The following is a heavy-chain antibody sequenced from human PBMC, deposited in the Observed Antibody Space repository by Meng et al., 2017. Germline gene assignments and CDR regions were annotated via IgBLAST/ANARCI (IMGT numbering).Heavy chain of an antibody. CDR3: ASRVAYYYDSSGYYKNWYFDL. CDR1: GGTFSSFT. Sequence: GQLGQLGGGVKKPGSSGEAPCKASGGTFSSFTISWVRQAPGQGLEWMGRIIPILGIANYAQKFQGRVTITADKSTSTAYMELSSLRSEDTAVYYCASRVAYYYDSSGYYKNWYFDLWGRGTLVTVSS. V-gene: IGHV1-69*02. J-gene: IGHJ2*01. CDR2: IIPILGIA. D-gene: IGHD3-22*01.